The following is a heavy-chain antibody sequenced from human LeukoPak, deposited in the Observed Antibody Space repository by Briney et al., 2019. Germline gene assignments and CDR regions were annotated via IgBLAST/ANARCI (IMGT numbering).Heavy chain of an antibody. CDR2: IYYSGST. CDR1: GGSISSYY. CDR3: ARQSGAYYYDFWSGYPTSYYYYYMDV. J-gene: IGHJ6*03. Sequence: SETLSLTCTVSGGSISSYYWSWIRQPPGKGLEWIGYIYYSGSTNYNPSLKSRVTISVDTSKNQFSLKLSSVTAADTAVYYCARQSGAYYYDFWSGYPTSYYYYYMDVWGKGTTVTVSS. V-gene: IGHV4-59*08. D-gene: IGHD3-3*01.